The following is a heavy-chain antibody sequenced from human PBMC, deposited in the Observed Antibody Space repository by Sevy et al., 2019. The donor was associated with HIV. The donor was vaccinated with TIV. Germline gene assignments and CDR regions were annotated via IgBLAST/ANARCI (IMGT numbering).Heavy chain of an antibody. CDR1: GFTFSDYG. CDR2: IWYDGSTK. D-gene: IGHD3-10*01. CDR3: ARDKLLPVMVSMVRGALSYYFDY. J-gene: IGHJ4*02. Sequence: GGSLRLSCAVSGFTFSDYGMHWVRQTPGKGLEWVAVIWYDGSTKYYADSVKGRFTISRDNSKNTLYLQMNSLRAEDTAVYYCARDKLLPVMVSMVRGALSYYFDYWGQGTLVTVSS. V-gene: IGHV3-33*01.